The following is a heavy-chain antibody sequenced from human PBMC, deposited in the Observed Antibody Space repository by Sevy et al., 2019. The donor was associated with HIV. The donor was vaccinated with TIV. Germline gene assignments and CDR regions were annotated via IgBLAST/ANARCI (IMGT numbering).Heavy chain of an antibody. CDR3: TRWKGLQSIFDY. D-gene: IGHD1-1*01. V-gene: IGHV3-49*04. J-gene: IGHJ4*02. CDR2: LKSKADGGTV. Sequence: GGSLRLSCTTSGFTFGDYAMNWVRQAPGPGLEWVAFLKSKADGGTVDHAASVKGRFTISRDDSKSIAYLQMNDLTTEDTGVYYCTRWKGLQSIFDYWGQGALVTVSS. CDR1: GFTFGDYA.